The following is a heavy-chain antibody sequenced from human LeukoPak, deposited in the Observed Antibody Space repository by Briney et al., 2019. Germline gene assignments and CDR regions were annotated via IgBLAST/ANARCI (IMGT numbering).Heavy chain of an antibody. CDR2: IKQDGSEK. Sequence: PGGSLRLSCAASGFTFSSYWMSWVRQAPGKGLEWVANIKQDGSEKYYVNSVKGRFTISRDNAKNSLYLQMNSLRAEDTAVYYCARDRRDGYKFYYYYYIDVWGKGTTVTVSS. J-gene: IGHJ6*03. CDR1: GFTFSSYW. CDR3: ARDRRDGYKFYYYYYIDV. V-gene: IGHV3-7*01. D-gene: IGHD5-24*01.